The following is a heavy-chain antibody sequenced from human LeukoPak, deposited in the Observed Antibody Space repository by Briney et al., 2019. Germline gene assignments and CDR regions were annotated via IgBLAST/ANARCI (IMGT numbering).Heavy chain of an antibody. Sequence: GGSLRLSCAAPGFTFNSYGIHWVRQAPGKGLEWVAFIWYDGSNKYYADSVKGRFTISRDNSKNTLYLQMNSLRAEDTAVYYCARARTTRGFDHWGQGTLVTVSS. CDR3: ARARTTRGFDH. V-gene: IGHV3-33*01. CDR1: GFTFNSYG. D-gene: IGHD4-17*01. J-gene: IGHJ4*02. CDR2: IWYDGSNK.